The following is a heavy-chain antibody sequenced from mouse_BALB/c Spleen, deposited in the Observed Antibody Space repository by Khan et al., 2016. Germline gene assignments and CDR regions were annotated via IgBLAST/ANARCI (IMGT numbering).Heavy chain of an antibody. D-gene: IGHD1-1*01. CDR1: GYAFTNVL. Sequence: QVQLQQPGADLVRPGTSVKVSCKASGYAFTNVLIDWIKQRPGQGLDWIGVINPGSGSTNYNEKFKGKATLTADKSYSTAYMQLSSLTSDDYAGDFCASQYGSSDVGFAYWGQGTLVTVSA. V-gene: IGHV1-54*01. CDR2: INPGSGST. CDR3: ASQYGSSDVGFAY. J-gene: IGHJ3*01.